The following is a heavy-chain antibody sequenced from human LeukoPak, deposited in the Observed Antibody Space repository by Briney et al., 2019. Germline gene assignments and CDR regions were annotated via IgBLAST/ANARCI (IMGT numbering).Heavy chain of an antibody. CDR2: IYSGGST. J-gene: IGHJ6*02. D-gene: IGHD2-15*01. V-gene: IGHV3-53*01. Sequence: GGSLRLSCAASGFTFSSCSMNWVRQAPGKGLEWVSVIYSGGSTYYADSVKGRFTISRDNSKNTLYLQMNSLRAEDTAVYYCARDRLGYCSGGSCYYGMDVWGQGTTVTVSS. CDR3: ARDRLGYCSGGSCYYGMDV. CDR1: GFTFSSCS.